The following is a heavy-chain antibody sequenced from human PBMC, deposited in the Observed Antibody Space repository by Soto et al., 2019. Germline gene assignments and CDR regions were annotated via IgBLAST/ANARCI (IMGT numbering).Heavy chain of an antibody. CDR2: IVVGSGNT. CDR1: GFTFTSSA. Sequence: SVKVSCKASGFTFTSSAVQWVRQARGQRLEWIGWIVVGSGNTNYAQKFQERATITRDMSTSTAYMELSSLRSEDTAVYYCAADRNYYDFWSGYYTPEYGMDVWGQGTTVTVSS. CDR3: AADRNYYDFWSGYYTPEYGMDV. V-gene: IGHV1-58*01. D-gene: IGHD3-3*01. J-gene: IGHJ6*02.